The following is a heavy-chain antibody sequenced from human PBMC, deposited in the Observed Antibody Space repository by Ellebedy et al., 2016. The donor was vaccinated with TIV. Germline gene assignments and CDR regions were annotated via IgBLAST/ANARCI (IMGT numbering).Heavy chain of an antibody. CDR2: MFSGGAT. Sequence: GESLKISCAASAFTVSSSYMTWVRQAPGRGLEWVSLMFSGGATYYADSVKGRFTVSRDTSKTTLYLQMNSLRAEDTAVYYCARSTVVTHHFDLWGRGTLVTVSS. CDR1: AFTVSSSY. V-gene: IGHV3-53*01. CDR3: ARSTVVTHHFDL. D-gene: IGHD4-23*01. J-gene: IGHJ2*01.